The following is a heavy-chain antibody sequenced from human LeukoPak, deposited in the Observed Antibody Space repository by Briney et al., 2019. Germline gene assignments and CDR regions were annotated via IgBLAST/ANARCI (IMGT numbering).Heavy chain of an antibody. CDR3: ARSRGYSSFQRNAFDI. CDR2: IYYTGST. Sequence: SETLSLTCAVSGGSITGYYWSWLRQTPGKGLEWIGYIYYTGSTNYNSSLRSRVTISVDTSKNQFSLKLSSVTAADTAVYYCARSRGYSSFQRNAFDIWGQGTMVTVSS. J-gene: IGHJ3*02. V-gene: IGHV4-59*12. CDR1: GGSITGYY. D-gene: IGHD6-13*01.